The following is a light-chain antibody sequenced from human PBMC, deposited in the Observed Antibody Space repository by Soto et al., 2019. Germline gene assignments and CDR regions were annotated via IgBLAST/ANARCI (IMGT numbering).Light chain of an antibody. Sequence: ETVLTQSPATLSLSPWERSTLSCRASQSVSSYLAWYKQKPGQAPRLLIYDASNRATGIQDRFSGSGSGTDFTLTISSLEPADFAVYYCQQRSNWPLTFGGGTKVEIK. CDR1: QSVSSY. J-gene: IGKJ4*01. CDR3: QQRSNWPLT. CDR2: DAS. V-gene: IGKV3-11*01.